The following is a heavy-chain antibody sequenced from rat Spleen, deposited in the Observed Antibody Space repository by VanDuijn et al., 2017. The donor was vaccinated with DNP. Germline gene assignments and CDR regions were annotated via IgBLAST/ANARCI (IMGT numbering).Heavy chain of an antibody. CDR2: ISYDGSSI. CDR1: GFTFSDYY. D-gene: IGHD1-9*01. Sequence: EVQLVESGGGLVQPGRSLKLSCAASGFTFSDYYMAWVRQAPKRGLEWVASISYDGSSIYYGDSVKGRFTISRDNAEGTLNLQMNSLRSEDPATYYCASHTYYGYDYFVYWGQGVMVTVSS. V-gene: IGHV5-22*01. J-gene: IGHJ2*01. CDR3: ASHTYYGYDYFVY.